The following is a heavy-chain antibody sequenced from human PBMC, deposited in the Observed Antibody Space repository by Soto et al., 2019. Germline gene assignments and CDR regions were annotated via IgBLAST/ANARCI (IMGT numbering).Heavy chain of an antibody. J-gene: IGHJ4*02. V-gene: IGHV1-3*01. CDR1: GYTFTSYA. CDR2: INAGNGNT. Sequence: ASVKVSCKASGYTFTSYAMHWVRQAPGQRLEWMGWINAGNGNTKYSQKFQGRVTMTTDTSTSTAYMELRSLRSDDTAVYYCAREVVAGHGVFDYWGQGTLVTVSS. D-gene: IGHD6-19*01. CDR3: AREVVAGHGVFDY.